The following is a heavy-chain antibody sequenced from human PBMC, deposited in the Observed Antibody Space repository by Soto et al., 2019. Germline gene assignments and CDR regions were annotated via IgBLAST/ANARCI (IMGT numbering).Heavy chain of an antibody. J-gene: IGHJ6*02. V-gene: IGHV3-23*01. D-gene: IGHD2-2*02. Sequence: GGSLRLSCAASGFTFSSYAMSWVRQAPGKGLEWVSAISGSGGSTYYADSVKGRFTISRDNAKNPVSLQMNSLRAEDTAVYYCAREYTAWPLAYGLDVWGQGTTVTVSS. CDR3: AREYTAWPLAYGLDV. CDR1: GFTFSSYA. CDR2: ISGSGGST.